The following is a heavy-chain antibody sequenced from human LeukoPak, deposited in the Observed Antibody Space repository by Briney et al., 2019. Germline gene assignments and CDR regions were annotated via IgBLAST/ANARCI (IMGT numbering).Heavy chain of an antibody. V-gene: IGHV1-69*05. CDR1: GGTFSSYA. D-gene: IGHD3-22*01. CDR2: IIPIFGTA. CDR3: ASSTYYYDSSGYYYFDY. Sequence: SVKVSCKASGGTFSSYAISWVRQAPGQGLEWMGGIIPIFGTANYAQKFQGRVTITTDESTSTAYMELSSLRSEDTAVYYCASSTYYYDSSGYYYFDYWGQGTLGTVSS. J-gene: IGHJ4*02.